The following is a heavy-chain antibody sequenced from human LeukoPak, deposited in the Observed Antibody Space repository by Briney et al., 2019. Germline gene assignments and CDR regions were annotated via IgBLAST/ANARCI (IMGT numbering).Heavy chain of an antibody. CDR1: GGSFSSYA. V-gene: IGHV1-69*13. CDR3: ARSGIAAAGCFDY. CDR2: IIPMFGTA. D-gene: IGHD6-13*01. J-gene: IGHJ4*02. Sequence: SVKVSCKASGGSFSSYAISWVRQAPGQGLEWMGGIIPMFGTANYAQKFQGRVTITADESTSTAYMELSSLRSEDTAVYNCARSGIAAAGCFDYWGQGTLVTVSS.